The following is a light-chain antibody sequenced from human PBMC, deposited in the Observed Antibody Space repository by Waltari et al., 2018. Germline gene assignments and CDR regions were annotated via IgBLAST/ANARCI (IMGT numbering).Light chain of an antibody. V-gene: IGLV2-11*01. J-gene: IGLJ3*02. CDR2: DVT. CDR3: SSYAGTYTGV. CDR1: SSDVGGYNY. Sequence: QSALTQPRSVSESPGQSVTISCTGTSSDVGGYNYISWYQHHPGKAPKLIIYDVTKRPSGVPDRVSASKSGNTASLTSSGLRAEDEADYYCSSYAGTYTGVFGGGTKLTVL.